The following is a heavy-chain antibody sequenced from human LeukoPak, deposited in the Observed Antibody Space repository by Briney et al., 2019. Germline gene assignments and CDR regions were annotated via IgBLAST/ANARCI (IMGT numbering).Heavy chain of an antibody. J-gene: IGHJ4*02. CDR3: ATPFNYYDSSDNFDY. CDR1: GGTFSSYA. D-gene: IGHD3-22*01. Sequence: ASVKVSCKASGGTFSSYAISWVRQAPGQGLEWMGRIIPILGIANYAQKFQGRVTITADKSTSTAYVELSSLRSEDTAVYYCATPFNYYDSSDNFDYWGQGTLVTVSS. CDR2: IIPILGIA. V-gene: IGHV1-69*04.